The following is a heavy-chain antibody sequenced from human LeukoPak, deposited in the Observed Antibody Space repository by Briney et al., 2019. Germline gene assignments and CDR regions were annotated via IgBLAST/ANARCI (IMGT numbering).Heavy chain of an antibody. J-gene: IGHJ4*02. V-gene: IGHV5-51*01. D-gene: IGHD6-13*01. Sequence: GESLKISCKGSGYSFTTYWIGWVRQMPGKGLEWMGIIYPGDSDTRYSPSFQGQVTMSADKSISIAYLQWSSLKASDTAMYYCGRSKYSTSWQYYFDYWGQGTLVTVSS. CDR1: GYSFTTYW. CDR2: IYPGDSDT. CDR3: GRSKYSTSWQYYFDY.